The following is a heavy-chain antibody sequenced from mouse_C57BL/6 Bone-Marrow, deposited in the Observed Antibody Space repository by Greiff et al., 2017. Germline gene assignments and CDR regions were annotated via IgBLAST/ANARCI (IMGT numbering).Heavy chain of an antibody. J-gene: IGHJ3*01. D-gene: IGHD2-2*01. CDR3: ARNPVQLWLRRTAWFAY. CDR2: IWSGGST. V-gene: IGHV2-2*01. CDR1: GFSLTSYG. Sequence: VQLQQSGPGLVQPSQSLSITCTVSGFSLTSYGVHWVRQSPGKGLEWLGVIWSGGSTDYNAAFISRLSISKDNSKRQVFFKMNSLKADDTAIYYCARNPVQLWLRRTAWFAYGGKGTLVTV.